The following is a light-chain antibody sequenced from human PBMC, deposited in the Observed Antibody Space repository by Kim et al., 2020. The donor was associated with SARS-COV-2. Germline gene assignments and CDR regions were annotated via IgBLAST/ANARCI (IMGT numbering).Light chain of an antibody. CDR2: EEN. J-gene: IGLJ2*01. CDR3: QAWDSDTSRV. V-gene: IGLV3-1*01. CDR1: KLGDTY. Sequence: SYELTQPPSVSVSPGQTASITCSGDKLGDTYAFWYQQKPGQSPVLVIYEENKRPSGIPERFSASSSGNTATLTISGTQAVDEADYYCQAWDSDTSRVFG.